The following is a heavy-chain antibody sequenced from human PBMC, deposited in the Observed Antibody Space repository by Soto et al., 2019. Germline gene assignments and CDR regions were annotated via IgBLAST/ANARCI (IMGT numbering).Heavy chain of an antibody. CDR1: GGTFSAYA. J-gene: IGHJ4*02. D-gene: IGHD4-17*01. CDR3: ARALCGDYMIGNPFDY. CDR2: IMPICHTT. Sequence: QVQLVQSGAAVKKAGSSVKVSCKASGGTFSAYAITWVRQAPGQGLQWIGGIMPICHTTYFAQNFQGRVTMTADDSTSTTYTELRNLRSVDTAVYYCARALCGDYMIGNPFDYWGQGTLVTVSS. V-gene: IGHV1-69*01.